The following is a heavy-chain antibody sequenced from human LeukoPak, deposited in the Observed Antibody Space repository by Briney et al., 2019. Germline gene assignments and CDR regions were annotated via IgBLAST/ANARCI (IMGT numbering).Heavy chain of an antibody. CDR2: MNPNSGNT. V-gene: IGHV1-8*01. CDR3: ARGPGLVRGVIITSFDY. D-gene: IGHD3-10*01. J-gene: IGHJ4*02. Sequence: GASVKVSCKASGYTFTSYDINWVRQATGQGLEWMGWMNPNSGNTGYAQKFQGRVTMTRNTSISTAYMELSSLRSEDTAVYYCARGPGLVRGVIITSFDYWGQGTLVTVSS. CDR1: GYTFTSYD.